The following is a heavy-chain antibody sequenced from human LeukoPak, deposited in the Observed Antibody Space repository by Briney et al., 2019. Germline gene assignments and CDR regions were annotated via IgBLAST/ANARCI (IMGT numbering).Heavy chain of an antibody. V-gene: IGHV6-1*01. CDR1: GDSVSSNRAA. Sequence: SQTLSLTCAISGDSVSSNRAAWNWIRQSPSRGLEWLGRTYYRSKWYYDYAVSVKSRISINADTSKNQFSLHLSSVTPEDTAVYYCARGQVSRYFDWSPLNYFDYWGQGTLVTVSS. CDR3: ARGQVSRYFDWSPLNYFDY. CDR2: TYYRSKWYY. D-gene: IGHD3-9*01. J-gene: IGHJ4*02.